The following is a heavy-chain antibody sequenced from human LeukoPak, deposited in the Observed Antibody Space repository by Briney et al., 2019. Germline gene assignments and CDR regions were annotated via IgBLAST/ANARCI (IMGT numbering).Heavy chain of an antibody. J-gene: IGHJ4*02. Sequence: GGSLRLSCAASGFTFSSYSMNWVRQAPGKGGEWVSSISSSSSYIYYADSAKGRFTISRDNAKNSLYLQMNSLRAEDTAVYYCARDPVYDILTGYYGSYFDYWGQGTLVTVSS. CDR3: ARDPVYDILTGYYGSYFDY. D-gene: IGHD3-9*01. CDR2: ISSSSSYI. CDR1: GFTFSSYS. V-gene: IGHV3-21*04.